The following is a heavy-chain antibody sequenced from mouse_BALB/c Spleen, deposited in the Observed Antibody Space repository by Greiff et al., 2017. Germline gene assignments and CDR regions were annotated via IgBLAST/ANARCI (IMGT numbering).Heavy chain of an antibody. D-gene: IGHD2-10*02. CDR2: IWSGGST. Sequence: VMLVESGPGLVQPSQSLSITCTVSGFSLTSYGVHWVRQSPGKGLEWLGVIWSGGSTDYNAAFISRLSISKDNSKSQVFFKMNSLQANDTAIYYCARKGYGNYVGFDYWGQGTTLTVSS. J-gene: IGHJ2*01. CDR3: ARKGYGNYVGFDY. V-gene: IGHV2-2*02. CDR1: GFSLTSYG.